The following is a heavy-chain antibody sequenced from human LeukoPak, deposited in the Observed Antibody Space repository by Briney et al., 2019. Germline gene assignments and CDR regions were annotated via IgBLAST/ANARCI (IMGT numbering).Heavy chain of an antibody. CDR3: ARGGSGYSYGKIDF. J-gene: IGHJ4*02. CDR1: GFTFSSYE. CDR2: IKQDGSEK. V-gene: IGHV3-7*01. Sequence: GGSLRLSCAASGFTFSSYEMNWVRQAPGKGLEWVANIKQDGSEKYYVDSVKGRFTISRDNAKNSLYLQMKSLRAEDTAVYYCARGGSGYSYGKIDFWGQGTLVTVSS. D-gene: IGHD5-18*01.